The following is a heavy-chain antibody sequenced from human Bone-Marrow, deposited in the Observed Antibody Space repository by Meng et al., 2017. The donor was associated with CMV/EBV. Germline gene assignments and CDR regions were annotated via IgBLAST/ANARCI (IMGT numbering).Heavy chain of an antibody. D-gene: IGHD2-15*01. J-gene: IGHJ4*02. CDR2: INHSGST. CDR3: ARVLGLLLDY. V-gene: IGHV4-34*01. Sequence: SETLSLTCTVSGGSIRSYYWSWIRQPPGKGLEWIGEINHSGSTNYNPSLKSRVTISVDTSKNQFSLKLSSVTAADTAVYYCARVLGLLLDYWGQGTLVTVSS. CDR1: GGSIRSYY.